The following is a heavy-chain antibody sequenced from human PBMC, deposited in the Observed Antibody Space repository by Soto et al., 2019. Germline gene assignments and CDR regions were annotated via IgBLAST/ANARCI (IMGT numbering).Heavy chain of an antibody. CDR1: GGTFGNHA. CDR2: IIPVLGVG. D-gene: IGHD5-18*01. J-gene: IGHJ4*02. CDR3: ASEAGYTYGYVFDY. V-gene: IGHV1-69*01. Sequence: QVQLVQSGAEVKKPGSSVRVSCKASGGTFGNHAISWVRQAPGQGLEWLGGIIPVLGVGDNAQNFQGRVTITADASTSTAYLELSSLRSEDTALYSCASEAGYTYGYVFDYWGQGTLVTVSS.